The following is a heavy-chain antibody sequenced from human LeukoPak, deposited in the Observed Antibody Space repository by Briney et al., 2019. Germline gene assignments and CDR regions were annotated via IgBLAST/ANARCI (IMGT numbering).Heavy chain of an antibody. D-gene: IGHD1-14*01. V-gene: IGHV4-61*01. CDR3: ARTGWYFDL. J-gene: IGHJ2*01. Sequence: SETLSPTCTISGGSVSSGSYYWSWIRQPPGKGLEWIGYIYYSGSTNYNPSLKSRVTISVDTSKNQFSLKLSSVTAADTAVYYCARTGWYFDLWGRGTLVTVSS. CDR1: GGSVSSGSYY. CDR2: IYYSGST.